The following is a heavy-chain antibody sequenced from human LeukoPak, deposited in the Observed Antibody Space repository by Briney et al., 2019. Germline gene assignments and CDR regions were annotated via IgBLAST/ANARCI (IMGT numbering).Heavy chain of an antibody. J-gene: IGHJ4*02. CDR2: IYYSGST. V-gene: IGHV4-59*01. Sequence: PSETLSLTCTVSGGSISSYYWSWIRQPPGKGLEWIGYIYYSGSTNYNPSLKSRVTISVDTSENQLSLKLSSVTAADTALYYCARAHTSSRYMDYWGQGTLVTVSS. CDR3: ARAHTSSRYMDY. CDR1: GGSISSYY. D-gene: IGHD6-13*01.